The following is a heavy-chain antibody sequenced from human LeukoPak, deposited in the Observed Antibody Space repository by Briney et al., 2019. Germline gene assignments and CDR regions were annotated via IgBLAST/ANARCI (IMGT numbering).Heavy chain of an antibody. CDR1: GFTFSSYW. CDR3: GRDRRITMVRGVSSAPDY. Sequence: PGGSLRLSCAASGFTFSSYWMHWVRQAPGKGLVWVSRINSDGSSTSYADSVKGRFTISRDNAKNTLYLQMNSLRAEDTAVYYCGRDRRITMVRGVSSAPDYWGQGTLVTVSS. J-gene: IGHJ4*02. V-gene: IGHV3-74*01. CDR2: INSDGSST. D-gene: IGHD3-10*01.